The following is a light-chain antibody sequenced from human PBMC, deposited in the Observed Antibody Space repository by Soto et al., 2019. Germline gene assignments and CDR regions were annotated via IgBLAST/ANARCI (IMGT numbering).Light chain of an antibody. Sequence: DIQRTQSPSSLSASVGDRVTITCRASQSISTYLNWYQQKPGKAPKLLMYATSNLRSGVPSRFSGSGSGTDFTLTISSLQPEDFATYYCQQSYSTPFTFGPGTKVDIK. J-gene: IGKJ3*01. CDR3: QQSYSTPFT. CDR1: QSISTY. V-gene: IGKV1-39*01. CDR2: ATS.